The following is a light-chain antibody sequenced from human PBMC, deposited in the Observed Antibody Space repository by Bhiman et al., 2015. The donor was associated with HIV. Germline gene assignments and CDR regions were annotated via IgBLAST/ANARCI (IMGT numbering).Light chain of an antibody. V-gene: IGLV2-8*01. CDR2: EVN. Sequence: QSALTQPASVSGSPGQSITISCTGTSSDVGGYNYVSWYQQHPGKAPKFMIYEVNKWPSGVPDRFSGSKSGNTASLTVSGLQAEDEADYYCSSYAGSNNLRVFGGGTKLTVL. CDR3: SSYAGSNNLRV. CDR1: SSDVGGYNY. J-gene: IGLJ2*01.